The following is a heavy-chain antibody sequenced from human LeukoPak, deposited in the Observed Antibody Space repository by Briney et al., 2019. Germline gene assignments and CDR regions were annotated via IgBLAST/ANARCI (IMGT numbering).Heavy chain of an antibody. Sequence: ASVKVSCKASGYTFTSYYMHWVRQAPGQGLEWMGIINPSGGSTSYAQKFQGRVTMTRDTSTSTVYMELSSLRSEDTAVYYCARDPLGYSGSYYYFDCWGQGTLVTVSS. CDR2: INPSGGST. D-gene: IGHD1-26*01. J-gene: IGHJ4*02. V-gene: IGHV1-46*01. CDR1: GYTFTSYY. CDR3: ARDPLGYSGSYYYFDC.